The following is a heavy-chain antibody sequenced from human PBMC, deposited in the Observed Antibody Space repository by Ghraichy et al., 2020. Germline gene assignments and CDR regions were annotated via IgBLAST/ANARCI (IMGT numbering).Heavy chain of an antibody. CDR1: GGSISSYY. J-gene: IGHJ3*02. D-gene: IGHD6-19*01. Sequence: SETLSLTCTVSGGSISSYYWSWIRQPPGKGLEWIGYIYYSGSTNYNPSLKSRVTISVDTSKNQFSLKLSSVTAADTAVYYCARRYSSGWYYAFDIWGQGTMVTVSS. CDR3: ARRYSSGWYYAFDI. CDR2: IYYSGST. V-gene: IGHV4-59*08.